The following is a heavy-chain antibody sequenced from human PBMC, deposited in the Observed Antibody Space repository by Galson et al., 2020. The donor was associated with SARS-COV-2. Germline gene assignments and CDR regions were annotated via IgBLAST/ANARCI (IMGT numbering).Heavy chain of an antibody. J-gene: IGHJ4*02. D-gene: IGHD3-22*01. CDR3: ARAKIAVVIPYDF. V-gene: IGHV1-3*01. CDR1: GYTITTHA. Sequence: ASVKVSCKTSGYTITTHAIHWVRQAPGQRLEWMGWINAGHGNTRYSERLQGRVTFTRDTAASTAYMELSGLRSEDTAVYYCARAKIAVVIPYDFWGQGTLVTVSS. CDR2: INAGHGNT.